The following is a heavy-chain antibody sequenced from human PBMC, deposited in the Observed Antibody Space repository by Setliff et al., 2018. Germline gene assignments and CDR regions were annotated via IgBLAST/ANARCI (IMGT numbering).Heavy chain of an antibody. J-gene: IGHJ4*02. CDR3: ARDAKIVVVHNPYYFDF. Sequence: PGGSLRLSCAASGFTVSSNYMSWVRQAPGKGLEWVSVIYSGGSTYYADSVKGRFTISRDNSKNTLYLQMNSLRAEDTAVYYCARDAKIVVVHNPYYFDFWGQGTLVTVSS. D-gene: IGHD3-22*01. CDR2: IYSGGST. CDR1: GFTVSSNY. V-gene: IGHV3-66*01.